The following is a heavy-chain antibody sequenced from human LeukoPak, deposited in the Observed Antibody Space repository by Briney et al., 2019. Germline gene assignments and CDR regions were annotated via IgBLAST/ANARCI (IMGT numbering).Heavy chain of an antibody. CDR1: GYSFSMYW. J-gene: IGHJ4*02. CDR2: IYPGDSET. Sequence: KDGESLKISCQGSGYSFSMYWVAWVRQAPGKGLEWMGIIYPGDSETTYSPSFEGQVTISADRSTNTAYLQWSSLKASDTAMYYCARRGSGYDFHFDFWGQGTLVTVSS. CDR3: ARRGSGYDFHFDF. D-gene: IGHD5-12*01. V-gene: IGHV5-51*01.